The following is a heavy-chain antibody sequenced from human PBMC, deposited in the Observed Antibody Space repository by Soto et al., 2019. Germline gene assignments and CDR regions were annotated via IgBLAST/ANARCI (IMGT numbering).Heavy chain of an antibody. D-gene: IGHD6-13*01. CDR2: ISGSGGST. CDR1: GFTFSNYA. J-gene: IGHJ4*02. Sequence: EVQLLESGGGLVQPGGSLRLSCAASGFTFSNYAVTWVRQAPGKGLEWVSTISGSGGSTYYADSVKGRFTISRDNSKNRLYLQMNSVRAEDTAVYYCAKDQGSSWYEIGYWGQGTLVTVSS. V-gene: IGHV3-23*01. CDR3: AKDQGSSWYEIGY.